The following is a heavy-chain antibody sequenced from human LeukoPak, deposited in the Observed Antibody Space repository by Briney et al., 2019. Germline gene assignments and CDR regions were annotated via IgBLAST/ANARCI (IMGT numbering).Heavy chain of an antibody. CDR3: ARVVDDSRSDYFDY. Sequence: SVKVSCKASGGTFSSYAISWVRQAPGQGLEWMGRIIPILGIANYAQKFQGRVTITADKSTSTAYMELSSLRSEDTAVYYCARVVDDSRSDYFDYWGQGTLVTVSS. J-gene: IGHJ4*02. D-gene: IGHD3-22*01. CDR1: GGTFSSYA. CDR2: IIPILGIA. V-gene: IGHV1-69*04.